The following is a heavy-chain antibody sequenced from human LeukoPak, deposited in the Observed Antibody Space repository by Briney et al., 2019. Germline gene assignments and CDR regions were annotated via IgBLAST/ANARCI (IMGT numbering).Heavy chain of an antibody. CDR1: GFTFSSYW. V-gene: IGHV3-7*01. D-gene: IGHD3-9*01. CDR2: IKQDGSEK. CDR3: ARAGNYDILTGSYYYGMDV. Sequence: GGSLRLSCAASGFTFSSYWMSWVRQAPGKGLEWVANIKQDGSEKYYVDSVKGRFTTSRDNAKNSLYLQMNSLRAEDTAVYYCARAGNYDILTGSYYYGMDVWGQGTTVTVSS. J-gene: IGHJ6*02.